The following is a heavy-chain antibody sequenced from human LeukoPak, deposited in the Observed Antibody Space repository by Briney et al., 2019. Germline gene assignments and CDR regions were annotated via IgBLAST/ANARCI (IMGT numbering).Heavy chain of an antibody. J-gene: IGHJ4*02. Sequence: PGGPLRLSGVASGFTFSSYAMSWIRKPPGKGLEWIAEFNHSGSTKYNPSLKSRVTISVDTSKNQFSPKLTSVTAADTAVYYCAAVPESYYTVYYFNYWGQGTLVTVSS. CDR3: AAVPESYYTVYYFNY. CDR2: FNHSGST. V-gene: IGHV4-34*08. CDR1: GFTFSSYA. D-gene: IGHD3-10*01.